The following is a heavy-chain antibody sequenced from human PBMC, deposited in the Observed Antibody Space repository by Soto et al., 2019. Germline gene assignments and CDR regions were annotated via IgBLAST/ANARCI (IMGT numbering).Heavy chain of an antibody. Sequence: EVQLLESGGGLVQPGGSLRLSCAASGFTFSSYAMSWVRQAPGKGLEWVSAISGSGGSTYYADSVKGRFTISRDNSKNTLYLQMNSLRAEDTAVYYCAKAVVVVPAARWGPIDYWGQGTLVTVSS. J-gene: IGHJ4*02. CDR3: AKAVVVVPAARWGPIDY. CDR2: ISGSGGST. CDR1: GFTFSSYA. D-gene: IGHD2-2*01. V-gene: IGHV3-23*01.